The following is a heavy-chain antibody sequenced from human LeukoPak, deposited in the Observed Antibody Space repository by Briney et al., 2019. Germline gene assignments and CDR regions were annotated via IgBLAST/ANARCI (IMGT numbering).Heavy chain of an antibody. J-gene: IGHJ6*03. CDR3: ARVQRRYDSSGYYYDHYYYYYMDV. D-gene: IGHD3-22*01. V-gene: IGHV4-61*02. CDR1: GGSISSDNYY. CDR2: IYTSGST. Sequence: SETLSLTCTASGGSISSDNYYWSWIRQPAGKGLEWIGRIYTSGSTKYNPSLKSRVTMSVDTSKNQFSLKLSSVTAADTAVYYCARVQRRYDSSGYYYDHYYYYYMDVWGKGATVTVCS.